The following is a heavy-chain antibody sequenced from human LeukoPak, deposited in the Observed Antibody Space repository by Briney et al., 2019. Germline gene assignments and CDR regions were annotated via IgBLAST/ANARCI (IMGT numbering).Heavy chain of an antibody. Sequence: GMSLRLSCAASGVTLSPYGMHWVRQAPGKGLEWVGRIVSKTDGGTTDYAAPVKGRFTISRDDSKNTLYLQMNSLKTEDTAVYYCTTLYRLDPWGQGTLVTVSS. D-gene: IGHD2-8*01. CDR1: GVTLSPYG. V-gene: IGHV3-15*04. CDR3: TTLYRLDP. J-gene: IGHJ5*02. CDR2: IVSKTDGGTT.